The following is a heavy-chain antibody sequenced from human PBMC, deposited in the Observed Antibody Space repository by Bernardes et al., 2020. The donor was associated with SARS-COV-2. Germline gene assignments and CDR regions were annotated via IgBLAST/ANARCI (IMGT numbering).Heavy chain of an antibody. CDR2: IYYSGST. V-gene: IGHV4-59*01. CDR3: ARDVQTISAPFDYYYYMDV. D-gene: IGHD3-3*01. J-gene: IGHJ6*03. Sequence: SETLSLTCTVSGVSIISYYWSWIRQPPGKGLEWIGYIYYSGSTHYNPSLKSRVTISVDTSKNQFSLKLSSVTAADTAVYYCARDVQTISAPFDYYYYMDVWGKGTTVTVSS. CDR1: GVSIISYY.